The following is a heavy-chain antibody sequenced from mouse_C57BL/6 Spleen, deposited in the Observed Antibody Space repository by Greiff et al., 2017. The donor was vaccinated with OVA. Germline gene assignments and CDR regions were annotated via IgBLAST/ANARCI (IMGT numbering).Heavy chain of an antibody. CDR3: ARSYRDYGLYFDY. D-gene: IGHD1-1*01. J-gene: IGHJ2*01. Sequence: QVQLQQPGAELVMPGASVKLSCKASGYTFTSYWMHWVKQRPGQGLEWIGEIDPSDSYTNYNQKFKGKSTLTVDKSSSTAYMPLSSLTSEDSAVYYCARSYRDYGLYFDYWGQGTTLTVSS. CDR1: GYTFTSYW. CDR2: IDPSDSYT. V-gene: IGHV1-69*01.